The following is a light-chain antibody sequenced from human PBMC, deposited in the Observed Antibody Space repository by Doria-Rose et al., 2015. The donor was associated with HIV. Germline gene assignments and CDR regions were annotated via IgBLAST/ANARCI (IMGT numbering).Light chain of an antibody. CDR1: QTVSTY. CDR3: QQTYSSPPWT. V-gene: IGKV1-39*01. CDR2: AAS. Sequence: QLTQSPSSLSASIGDRVTITCLASQTVSTYLNWFQQEPGKAPKLLIYAASRLQSGVPSRFSGSGSGTDFTLTISGLQPGDFATYHCQQTYSSPPWTFGQGTKVEMK. J-gene: IGKJ1*01.